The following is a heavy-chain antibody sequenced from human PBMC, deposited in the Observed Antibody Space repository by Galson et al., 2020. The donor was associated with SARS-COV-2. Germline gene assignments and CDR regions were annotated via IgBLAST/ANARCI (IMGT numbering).Heavy chain of an antibody. D-gene: IGHD3-16*01. J-gene: IGHJ4*02. CDR1: GCSITNYY. V-gene: IGHV4-59*07. CDR3: ARGARTNDY. Sequence: SSDTLSLTCTVSGCSITNYYWSWIRQSPGKELEWIGYIYYSGGTIYNPSPKSRDTISVDTSKNQFSLKLSSVTAADTAVYYCARGARTNDYWGQGTLVTVSS. CDR2: IYYSGGT.